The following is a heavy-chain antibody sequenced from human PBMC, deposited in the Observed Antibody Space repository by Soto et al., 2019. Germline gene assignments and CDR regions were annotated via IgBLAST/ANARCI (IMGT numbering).Heavy chain of an antibody. CDR2: IYSGGST. V-gene: IGHV3-53*04. CDR1: GFTVSSNY. Sequence: EVQLVESGGGLVQPGGSLRLSCAASGFTVSSNYMSWVRQAPGKGLEWVSVIYSGGSTYYADSVKGRFTISRHNSKNTLYLQMNSLRAEDTAVYYCARETNGGWYKDYNMDVWGKGTTVTVSS. D-gene: IGHD6-19*01. CDR3: ARETNGGWYKDYNMDV. J-gene: IGHJ6*03.